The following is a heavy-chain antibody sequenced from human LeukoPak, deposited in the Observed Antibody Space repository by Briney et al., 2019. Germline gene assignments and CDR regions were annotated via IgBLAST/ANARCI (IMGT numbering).Heavy chain of an antibody. CDR3: ARGSGWILNY. D-gene: IGHD6-19*01. J-gene: IGHJ4*02. V-gene: IGHV3-11*05. CDR1: GFTFSGYY. Sequence: GGSLRLSCSASGFTFSGYYMSWIRQAPGKGLEWVSNITGSGSSTDYADSLRGRFTISRDNAKNSLYLQMNSLRAEDTAVYYCARGSGWILNYWGQGTLVTV. CDR2: ITGSGSST.